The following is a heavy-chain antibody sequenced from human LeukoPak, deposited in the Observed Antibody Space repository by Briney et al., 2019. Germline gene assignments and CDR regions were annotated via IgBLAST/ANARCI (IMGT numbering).Heavy chain of an antibody. CDR2: IKPDGSEK. D-gene: IGHD6-19*01. J-gene: IGHJ4*02. Sequence: GGSLRLSCAASGLTFSIHWMNWVRQAPGKGLEWVASIKPDGSEKYYLDSVKGRFTISRDNARDSLYLQMNSLRDDDTSVYFCARDASALYWGRGTLVTVSS. CDR1: GLTFSIHW. CDR3: ARDASALY. V-gene: IGHV3-7*01.